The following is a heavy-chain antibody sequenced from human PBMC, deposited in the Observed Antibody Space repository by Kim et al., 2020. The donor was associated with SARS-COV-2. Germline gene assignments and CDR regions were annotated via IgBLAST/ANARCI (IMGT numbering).Heavy chain of an antibody. CDR1: GFTFSSYS. CDR2: ISSSSSTI. J-gene: IGHJ6*02. Sequence: GGSLRLSCAASGFTFSSYSMNWVRQAPGKGLEWVSYISSSSSTIYYADSVKGRFTISRDNAKNSLYLQMNSLRGEDTAVYYCAREGPPPVVPSPMDFWGQGTTVTVSS. V-gene: IGHV3-48*01. D-gene: IGHD2-2*01. CDR3: AREGPPPVVPSPMDF.